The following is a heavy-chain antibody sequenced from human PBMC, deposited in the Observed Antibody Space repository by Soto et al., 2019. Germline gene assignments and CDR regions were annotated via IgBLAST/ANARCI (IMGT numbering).Heavy chain of an antibody. CDR1: GGSISGDYY. CDR3: VSQRTSVLTQAYFDY. Sequence: SETLSLTCSVSGGSISGDYYWSWIRQSPEKGLEWIGYIYYSGSSYSNPALQSRLSTSLDTSKNQFSLKLRSVTASDTAVYYCVSQRTSVLTQAYFDYWGPGALVTVSS. CDR2: IYYSGSS. D-gene: IGHD2-8*01. V-gene: IGHV4-30-4*08. J-gene: IGHJ4*02.